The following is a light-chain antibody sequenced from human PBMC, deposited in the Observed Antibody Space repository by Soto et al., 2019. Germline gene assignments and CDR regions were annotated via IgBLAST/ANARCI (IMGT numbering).Light chain of an antibody. V-gene: IGKV1-5*03. CDR1: QSISSW. CDR2: KAS. J-gene: IGKJ1*01. Sequence: DIQMTQSPSTLSASVGDRVTITCRASQSISSWLAWYQQKPGKAPKLLIYKASSLESGVPSRFSGSGPGTEFTLTISSLQPDDFATYYCQQYNSYPSGGTVGQGTKVEIK. CDR3: QQYNSYPSGGT.